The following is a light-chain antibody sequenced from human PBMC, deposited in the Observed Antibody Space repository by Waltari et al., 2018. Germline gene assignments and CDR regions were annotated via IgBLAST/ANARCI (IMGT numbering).Light chain of an antibody. V-gene: IGLV1-47*01. Sequence: QPVLTQPPSASGTPGQRVTISCSGSSSNIGSQYVFWYQQLPGTAPKLLSYRNNQRPSGVPDRFSDSKSGTSASLAISGLRSEDEADYHCAVWDDSLSAWVFGGGTKLTVL. CDR3: AVWDDSLSAWV. J-gene: IGLJ3*02. CDR1: SSNIGSQY. CDR2: RNN.